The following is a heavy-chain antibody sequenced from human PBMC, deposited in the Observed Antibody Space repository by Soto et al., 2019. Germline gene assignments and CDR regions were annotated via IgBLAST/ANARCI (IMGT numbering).Heavy chain of an antibody. D-gene: IGHD2-15*01. Sequence: GGSLRLSCAVSGLTFSTTWMSWVRQAPGKGLEWVAVIWYDGINKYYADSVKGRFIISRDNSKNTVYLQMNSLRAEDTAVYYCARDRVQMVDGLDVWGQGTTVTVSS. CDR1: GLTFSTTW. CDR3: ARDRVQMVDGLDV. CDR2: IWYDGINK. J-gene: IGHJ6*02. V-gene: IGHV3-33*08.